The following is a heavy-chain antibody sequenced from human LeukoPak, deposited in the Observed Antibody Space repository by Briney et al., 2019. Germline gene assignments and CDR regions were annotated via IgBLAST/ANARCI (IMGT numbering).Heavy chain of an antibody. V-gene: IGHV4-4*09. D-gene: IGHD1-26*01. CDR2: IYTSGST. CDR3: ARHVSGADPLWDYMDV. Sequence: SGTLSLTCTVSGGSISSYYWSWIRQPPGKGLEWIGYIYTSGSTNYNPSLKSRVTISVDTSKNQFSLKLSSVTAADTAVYYCARHVSGADPLWDYMDVWGKGTTVTVSS. CDR1: GGSISSYY. J-gene: IGHJ6*03.